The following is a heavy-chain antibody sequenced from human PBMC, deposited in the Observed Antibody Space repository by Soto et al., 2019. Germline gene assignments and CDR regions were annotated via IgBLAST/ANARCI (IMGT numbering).Heavy chain of an antibody. J-gene: IGHJ6*02. CDR2: MNPNSGNT. CDR1: GYTFTSYD. Sequence: QVQLVQSGAEVKKPGASVKVSCKASGYTFTSYDINWVRQATGQGLEWMGWMNPNSGNTGYAQKFQGSVTKTRNTSLSTAYKELSSLGYADTAVYYCAREKTSYGMDGWGQRTTVTVSS. CDR3: AREKTSYGMDG. V-gene: IGHV1-8*01.